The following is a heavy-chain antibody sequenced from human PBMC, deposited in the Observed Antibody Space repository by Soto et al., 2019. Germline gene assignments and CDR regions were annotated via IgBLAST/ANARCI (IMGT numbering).Heavy chain of an antibody. CDR1: GFTFRSYW. D-gene: IGHD6-6*01. V-gene: IGHV3-7*01. CDR2: IKQDGSEE. J-gene: IGHJ6*04. Sequence: EVQLVESGGGLVQPGGSLRLSCAASGFTFRSYWMSWFRQAPGKGLEWVANIKQDGSEENYVDSVKGRFTISRDNAKNALYLQINRLRVVDTAVYYCAREIAARLWGKGTTVTVSS. CDR3: AREIAARL.